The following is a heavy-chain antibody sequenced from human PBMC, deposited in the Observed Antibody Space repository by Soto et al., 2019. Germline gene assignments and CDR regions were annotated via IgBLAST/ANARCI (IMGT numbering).Heavy chain of an antibody. V-gene: IGHV4-4*02. Sequence: SETPSLTCAVSWGSLSSSNLWGWVRQPPGKGLEWIGEIFHLGSTNYNASLKSRVTISVDKSKNQFSLRLSSVTAADTAVYYCAREAVAGDFDYWGQGTLVTVSS. D-gene: IGHD6-19*01. CDR1: WGSLSSSNL. J-gene: IGHJ4*02. CDR2: IFHLGST. CDR3: AREAVAGDFDY.